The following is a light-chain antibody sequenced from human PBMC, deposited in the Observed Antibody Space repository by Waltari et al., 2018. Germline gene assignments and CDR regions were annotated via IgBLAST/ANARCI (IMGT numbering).Light chain of an antibody. CDR1: QAIGSNY. Sequence: EIVLTQAPGTLPWSPGERATPSCRASQAIGSNYLAWYQQKPGQAPRLLIYVASNRAPGIPARFSGSGSGADFTLTISRLEPEDFAVYYCHQYHTSSWTFGQGTKVEIK. CDR2: VAS. CDR3: HQYHTSSWT. J-gene: IGKJ1*01. V-gene: IGKV3-20*01.